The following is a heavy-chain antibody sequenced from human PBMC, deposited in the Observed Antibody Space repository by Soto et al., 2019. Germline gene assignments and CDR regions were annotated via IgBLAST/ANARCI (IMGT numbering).Heavy chain of an antibody. CDR2: MNPNSGNT. J-gene: IGHJ6*02. CDR1: GYTFTSYD. V-gene: IGHV1-8*01. CDR3: ARGSYSSGWYRYYYYYDMDV. D-gene: IGHD6-19*01. Sequence: ASVKVSCKASGYTFTSYDINWVRQATGQGLEWMGWMNPNSGNTGYAQKFQGRVTMTRNTSISTAYMELSSLRSEDTAVYYCARGSYSSGWYRYYYYYDMDVWGQGTTVTVSS.